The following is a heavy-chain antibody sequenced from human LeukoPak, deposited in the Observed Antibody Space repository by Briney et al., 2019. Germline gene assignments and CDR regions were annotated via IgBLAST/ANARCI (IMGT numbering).Heavy chain of an antibody. Sequence: PSETLSLTCTVSGGSISSGDCYWTWIRQPPGKGLEWFAEINHRGSTHYNPSLKSRVNISADTSKSQFSLNLDPVTAADTAVYYCARSWAGMYYPFYYFDYWGQGSLVTVSS. D-gene: IGHD2-8*01. J-gene: IGHJ4*02. V-gene: IGHV4-39*07. CDR2: INHRGST. CDR3: ARSWAGMYYPFYYFDY. CDR1: GGSISSGDCY.